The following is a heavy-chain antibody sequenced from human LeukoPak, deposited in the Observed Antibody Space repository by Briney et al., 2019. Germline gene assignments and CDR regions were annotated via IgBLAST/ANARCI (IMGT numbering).Heavy chain of an antibody. J-gene: IGHJ6*02. Sequence: HGESLKISCKGSGYSFTSYWIGWVRQMPGKGLEWMGIIYPGDSDTRYSPSFQGQVTISADKSISTAYLQWSSLKASDTAMYYCAGHGDSSGWYRGHYYYYGMDVWGQGTTVTVSS. D-gene: IGHD6-19*01. CDR2: IYPGDSDT. CDR3: AGHGDSSGWYRGHYYYYGMDV. CDR1: GYSFTSYW. V-gene: IGHV5-51*01.